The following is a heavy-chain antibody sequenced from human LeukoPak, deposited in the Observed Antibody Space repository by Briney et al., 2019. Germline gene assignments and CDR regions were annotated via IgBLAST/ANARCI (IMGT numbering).Heavy chain of an antibody. CDR2: INHSGST. CDR1: GGSFSGYY. V-gene: IGHV4-34*01. CDR3: ARRRRRAQIAGATIHFDY. Sequence: SETLSLTCAVYGGSFSGYYWSWIRQPPGKGLEWIGEINHSGSTNYNPSLKSRVTISVDTSKNQFSLKLSSVTAADTAVYYCARRRRRAQIAGATIHFDYWGQGTLVTVSS. D-gene: IGHD1-26*01. J-gene: IGHJ4*02.